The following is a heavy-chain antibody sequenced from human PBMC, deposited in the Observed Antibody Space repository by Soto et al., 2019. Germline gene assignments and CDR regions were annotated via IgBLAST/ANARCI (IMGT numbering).Heavy chain of an antibody. V-gene: IGHV3-74*01. J-gene: IGHJ4*02. CDR2: INLDGDVT. D-gene: IGHD2-15*01. CDR3: ARDRTSGRYRQLDN. Sequence: EVQLVESGGGLVQPGGSLRLSCTASGFTFNTYWMHWVRQAPGEGLMCVSRINLDGDVTNYADSVKGRFTISSDNTKNTLYLQMDSPRVEDTAVYYCARDRTSGRYRQLDNWGQGTLVTVSS. CDR1: GFTFNTYW.